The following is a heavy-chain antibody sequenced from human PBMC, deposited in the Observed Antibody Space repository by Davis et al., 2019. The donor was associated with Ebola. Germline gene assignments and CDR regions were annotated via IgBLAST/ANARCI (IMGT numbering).Heavy chain of an antibody. CDR1: GYTFTGSY. J-gene: IGHJ6*02. Sequence: ASVKVSCTASGYTFTGSYMHWVRQAPGQGLEWMGWINPNSGGTNYAQKFQGWVTMTRDTSISTAYMELSRLRSDDTAVYYCARDGIAAALVDYYYYGMDVWGQGTTVTVSS. CDR3: ARDGIAAALVDYYYYGMDV. D-gene: IGHD6-13*01. CDR2: INPNSGGT. V-gene: IGHV1-2*04.